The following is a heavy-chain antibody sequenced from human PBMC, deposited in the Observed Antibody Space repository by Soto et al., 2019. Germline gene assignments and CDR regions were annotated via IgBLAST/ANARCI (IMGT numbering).Heavy chain of an antibody. CDR2: IWFDGNNK. CDR1: GFTFRYYG. V-gene: IGHV3-33*06. D-gene: IGHD6-19*01. Sequence: GGSMRLSCAASGFTFRYYGIHWVRQAPGKGLEWVAVIWFDGNNKKYADSVKGRFTISRDDSKNTLYLQMNSLRVEDTAVYYCAKDSSAWYISDWGQGTLVTAPQ. CDR3: AKDSSAWYISD. J-gene: IGHJ4*02.